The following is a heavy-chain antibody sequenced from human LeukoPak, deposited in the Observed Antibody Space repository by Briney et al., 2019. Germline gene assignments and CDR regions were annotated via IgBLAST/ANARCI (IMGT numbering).Heavy chain of an antibody. CDR2: INHSGST. V-gene: IGHV4-34*01. D-gene: IGHD1-26*01. Sequence: SETLSLTCAVYGGSFSGYNWSWIRQPPGKGLEWIGEINHSGSTNYNPSLKSRVTISVDTSKNQFSLKLSSVTAADTAVYYCARHSGSPLFDYWGQGTLVTVSS. CDR1: GGSFSGYN. J-gene: IGHJ4*02. CDR3: ARHSGSPLFDY.